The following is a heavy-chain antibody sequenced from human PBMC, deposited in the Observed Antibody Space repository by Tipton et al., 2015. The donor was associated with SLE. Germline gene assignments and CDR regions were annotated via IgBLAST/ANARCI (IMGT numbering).Heavy chain of an antibody. J-gene: IGHJ4*02. V-gene: IGHV4-34*01. CDR2: INHSGST. Sequence: TLSLTCAVYGGSFSGYYWSWIRQPPGKGLEWIGEINHSGSTNYNPSLKSRVTISVDTSKNQFSLKLSSVTAADTAVYYCARVHAAGDYDSSGFSNWGQGTLVTVSS. CDR1: GGSFSGYY. D-gene: IGHD3-22*01. CDR3: ARVHAAGDYDSSGFSN.